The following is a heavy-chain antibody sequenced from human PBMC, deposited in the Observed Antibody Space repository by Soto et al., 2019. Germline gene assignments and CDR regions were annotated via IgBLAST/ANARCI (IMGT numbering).Heavy chain of an antibody. CDR1: GFTVSSNY. D-gene: IGHD6-13*01. V-gene: IGHV3-53*01. CDR2: IYSGGST. Sequence: PGGSLRLSCAASGFTVSSNYMSWVRQAPGKGLEWVSVIYSGGSTYYADSVKGRFTISRDNSKNTLYLQMNGLRAEDTAVYYCARGGLAAAGTYYYYYGMDVWGQGTTVTVSS. CDR3: ARGGLAAAGTYYYYYGMDV. J-gene: IGHJ6*02.